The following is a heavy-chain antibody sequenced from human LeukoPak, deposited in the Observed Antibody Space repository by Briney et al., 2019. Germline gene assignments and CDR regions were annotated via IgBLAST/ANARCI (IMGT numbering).Heavy chain of an antibody. Sequence: PGGSLRLSCAASGFTVSNNYMIWVRQAPGKGLEWVSAISGSGGSTYYADSVKGRFTNSRDNSKNTLYLQMNSLRAEDTAVYYCARERPFGRNYFDYWGQGTLVTVSS. CDR2: ISGSGGST. J-gene: IGHJ4*02. D-gene: IGHD3-10*01. CDR1: GFTVSNNY. CDR3: ARERPFGRNYFDY. V-gene: IGHV3-23*01.